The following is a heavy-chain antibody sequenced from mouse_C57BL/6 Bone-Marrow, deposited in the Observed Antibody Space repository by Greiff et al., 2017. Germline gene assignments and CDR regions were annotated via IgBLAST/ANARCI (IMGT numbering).Heavy chain of an antibody. CDR3: ARRPVNWDWYFDV. D-gene: IGHD4-1*01. CDR1: GFTFSSYG. J-gene: IGHJ1*03. CDR2: ISSGGSYT. Sequence: EVKLVESGGDLVKPGGSLKLSCAASGFTFSSYGMSWVRQTPDKRLEWVATISSGGSYTYYPDSVKGRFTISRDNAKNTLYLQMSSLKSEDTAMYYCARRPVNWDWYFDVWGTGTTVTVSS. V-gene: IGHV5-6*02.